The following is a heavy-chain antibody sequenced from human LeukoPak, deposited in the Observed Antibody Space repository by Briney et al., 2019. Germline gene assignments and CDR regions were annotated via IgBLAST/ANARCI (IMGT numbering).Heavy chain of an antibody. CDR1: GGSFSGYY. CDR2: INHSGST. CDR3: ARGITMIVVVLDSFAFDI. V-gene: IGHV4-34*01. J-gene: IGHJ3*02. D-gene: IGHD3-22*01. Sequence: SETLSLTCAVYGGSFSGYYWSWIRQPPGKGLEWIGEINHSGSTNYNPSLKSRVTISVDTSKNQFSLKLSSVTAADMAVYYCARGITMIVVVLDSFAFDIWGQGTMVTVSS.